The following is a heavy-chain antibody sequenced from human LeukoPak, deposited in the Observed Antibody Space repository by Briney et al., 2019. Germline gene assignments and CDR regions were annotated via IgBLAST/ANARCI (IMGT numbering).Heavy chain of an antibody. CDR2: INHSGGT. Sequence: KTSETLSLTCAVYGGSFSGYYWSWIRQPPGKGLEWIGEINHSGGTNYNPSLKSRVTISVDTSKNQFSLKLSSVTAADTAVYYCARGYHFDYWGQGTLVTVSS. J-gene: IGHJ4*02. CDR3: ARGYHFDY. V-gene: IGHV4-34*01. CDR1: GGSFSGYY.